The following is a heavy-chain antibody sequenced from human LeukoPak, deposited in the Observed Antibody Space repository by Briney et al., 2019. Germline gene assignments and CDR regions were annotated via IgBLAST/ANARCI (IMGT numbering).Heavy chain of an antibody. CDR1: GFTFSTFA. CDR3: AKSGYNRFDY. Sequence: GGSLRLSCAASGFTFSTFAMIWVRQAPGKGLEWVSIISGSGDSTYYADSVKGRFTISRDNSKNTLYLQMNSLRAEDTAVYYCAKSGYNRFDYWGQGTLVTVSS. J-gene: IGHJ4*02. CDR2: ISGSGDST. V-gene: IGHV3-23*01. D-gene: IGHD5-24*01.